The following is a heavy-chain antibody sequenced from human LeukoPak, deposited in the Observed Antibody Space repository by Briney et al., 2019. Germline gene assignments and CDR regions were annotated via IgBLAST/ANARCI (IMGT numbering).Heavy chain of an antibody. J-gene: IGHJ4*02. CDR2: ISGSGGST. D-gene: IGHD3-10*01. Sequence: GGSLRLSCAASGFTFSDYYMSWIRQAPGKGLEWVSAISGSGGSTYYADSVKGRFTISRDNSKNTLYLQMNSLRAEDTAVYYCAKGLWFGELYFDYWGQGTLVTVSS. V-gene: IGHV3-23*01. CDR3: AKGLWFGELYFDY. CDR1: GFTFSDYY.